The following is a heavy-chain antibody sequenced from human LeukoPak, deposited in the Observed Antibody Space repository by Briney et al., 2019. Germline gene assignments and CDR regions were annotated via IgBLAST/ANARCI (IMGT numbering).Heavy chain of an antibody. CDR1: GFTVSSNY. D-gene: IGHD2-2*01. Sequence: GGSLRLSCAASGFTVSSNYMSWVRQAPGKGLEWVSYISSSGSTIYYAGSVKGRFTISRDNAKNSLYLQMNSLRAEDTALYYCARGLYCSSTSCYDAFDIWGQGTMVTVSS. V-gene: IGHV3-11*01. J-gene: IGHJ3*02. CDR2: ISSSGSTI. CDR3: ARGLYCSSTSCYDAFDI.